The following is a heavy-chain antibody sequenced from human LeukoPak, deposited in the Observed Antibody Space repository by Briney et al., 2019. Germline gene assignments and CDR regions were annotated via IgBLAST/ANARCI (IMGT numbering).Heavy chain of an antibody. J-gene: IGHJ4*02. Sequence: INGDVGIEIYAHSVEGRFTISRDNADSTLYLQMNSLRVEDTGVYYCVRVTARSQPYIDSWGQGTLLTVSS. D-gene: IGHD6-13*01. V-gene: IGHV3-74*01. CDR2: INGDVGIE. CDR3: VRVTARSQPYIDS.